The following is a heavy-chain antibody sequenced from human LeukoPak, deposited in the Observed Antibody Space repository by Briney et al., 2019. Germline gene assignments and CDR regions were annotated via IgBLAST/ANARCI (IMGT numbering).Heavy chain of an antibody. J-gene: IGHJ4*02. CDR2: TYYRSKWYN. D-gene: IGHD5-18*01. Sequence: SQTLSLTCANSGDSLSSNSAAWNWIRQSPSSGLEWLGRTYYRSKWYNDYAVSVKRRITINPDTSTNQFSLQLNTVTPEDTAVYYCARERGYPERGYSYGADYWGQGTLVTVSS. V-gene: IGHV6-1*01. CDR1: GDSLSSNSAA. CDR3: ARERGYPERGYSYGADY.